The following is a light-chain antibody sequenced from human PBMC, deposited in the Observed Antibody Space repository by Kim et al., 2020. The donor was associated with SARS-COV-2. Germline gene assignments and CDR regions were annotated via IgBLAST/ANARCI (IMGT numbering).Light chain of an antibody. CDR3: QMWDSSGDHVV. CDR2: YDS. J-gene: IGLJ2*01. Sequence: PGRAARIPGGAENIRSKSVHWYQQKPGQAPVLVIYYDSDWPSGIPERFSGFNSGNTATLTISRVEAGDEADYYCQMWDSSGDHVVFGGGTQLTVL. CDR1: NIRSKS. V-gene: IGLV3-21*04.